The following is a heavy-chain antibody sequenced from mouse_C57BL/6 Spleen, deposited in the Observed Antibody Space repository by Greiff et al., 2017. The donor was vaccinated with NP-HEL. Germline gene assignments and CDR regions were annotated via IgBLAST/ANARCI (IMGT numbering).Heavy chain of an antibody. J-gene: IGHJ4*01. CDR2: ILPGSGST. V-gene: IGHV1-9*01. D-gene: IGHD1-1*01. Sequence: QVQLQQSGAELMKPGASVKLSCKATGYTFTGYWIEWVKQRPGHGLEWIGEILPGSGSTNYNEKFKGKATFTADTSSNTAYMQLSSLTTEDSAIYYCARLGTTVVASYYYAMDYWGQGTSVSVSS. CDR3: ARLGTTVVASYYYAMDY. CDR1: GYTFTGYW.